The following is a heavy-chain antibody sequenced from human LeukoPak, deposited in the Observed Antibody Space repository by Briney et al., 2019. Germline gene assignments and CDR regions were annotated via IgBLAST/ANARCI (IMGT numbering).Heavy chain of an antibody. V-gene: IGHV3-7*01. CDR3: ARDFGDKNDWYHDY. Sequence: PGGSLRLSCAASVFTFSSYWMSWVRQAPGKGLEWVADIKQDGSKEYYVDSVRGRFTISRDNAKNSLYLQMNSLRAEDTAVYYCARDFGDKNDWYHDYWGQGTLVTVSS. J-gene: IGHJ4*02. D-gene: IGHD3-10*01. CDR1: VFTFSSYW. CDR2: IKQDGSKE.